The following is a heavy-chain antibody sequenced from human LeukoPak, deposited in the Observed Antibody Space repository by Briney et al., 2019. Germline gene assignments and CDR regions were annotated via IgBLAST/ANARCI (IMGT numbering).Heavy chain of an antibody. CDR3: ARADFIDAGPYLIGP. CDR2: INTKSGRT. Sequence: ASVKVSCKTSGYSFTDYYIHWVRQAPGQGLEWMGWINTKSGRTSSARKFQGRVTMTRDPSITTVYMDMAWLTSDDTSIYFCARADFIDAGPYLIGPWGQGTLVTVSS. D-gene: IGHD3-3*01. CDR1: GYSFTDYY. V-gene: IGHV1-2*02. J-gene: IGHJ5*02.